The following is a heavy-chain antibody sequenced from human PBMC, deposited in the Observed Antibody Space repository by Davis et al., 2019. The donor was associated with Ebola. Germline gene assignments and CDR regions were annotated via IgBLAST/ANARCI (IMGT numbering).Heavy chain of an antibody. Sequence: SETLSLTCTVSGGSISSYYWSWIRQPPGKGLEWIGEINHSGSTNYTPSLKSRVTISVDTSKNQFSLKLSSVTAADTAVYYCARDGTIAADDAFDIWGQGTMVTVSS. CDR1: GGSISSYY. D-gene: IGHD6-13*01. V-gene: IGHV4-34*01. J-gene: IGHJ3*02. CDR3: ARDGTIAADDAFDI. CDR2: INHSGST.